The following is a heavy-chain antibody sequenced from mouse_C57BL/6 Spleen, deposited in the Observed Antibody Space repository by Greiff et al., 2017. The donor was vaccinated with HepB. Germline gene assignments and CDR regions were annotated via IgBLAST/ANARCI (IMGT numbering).Heavy chain of an antibody. CDR3: AREGELRSSSWFAY. J-gene: IGHJ3*01. Sequence: VQLKESGPGLVKPSQSLSLTCSVTGYSITSGYYWNWIRQFPGNKLEWMGYISYDGSNNYNPSLKNRISITRDTSKNQFFLKLNSVTTEDTATYYGAREGELRSSSWFAYWGQGTLVTVSA. V-gene: IGHV3-6*01. D-gene: IGHD3-2*02. CDR2: ISYDGSN. CDR1: GYSITSGYY.